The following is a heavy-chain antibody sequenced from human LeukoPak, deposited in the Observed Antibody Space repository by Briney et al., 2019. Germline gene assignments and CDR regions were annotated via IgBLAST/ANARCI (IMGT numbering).Heavy chain of an antibody. D-gene: IGHD2-15*01. J-gene: IGHJ6*03. V-gene: IGHV1-18*01. CDR1: GYTFTSYG. CDR2: ISAYNGNT. Sequence: GASVKVSCKASGYTFTSYGISWVRQAPGQGLERMGWISAYNGNTNYAQKLQGRVTMTTDTSTSTAYMELRSLRSDDTAVYYCAREGYCSGGSCYTGYYYYYYMDVWGKGTTVTVSS. CDR3: AREGYCSGGSCYTGYYYYYYMDV.